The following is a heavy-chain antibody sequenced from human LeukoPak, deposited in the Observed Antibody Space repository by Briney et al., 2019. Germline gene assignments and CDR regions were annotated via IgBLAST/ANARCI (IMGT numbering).Heavy chain of an antibody. D-gene: IGHD1-26*01. Sequence: GGSLRLSCAASGFTFSSYGMHWVRQAPGKGLEWVAVISYDGSNKYYADSVKGGFTISRDNSKNTLYLQMNSLRAEDTAVYYCAKDSYRLPIVGATIDYWGQGTLVTVSS. J-gene: IGHJ4*02. V-gene: IGHV3-30*18. CDR3: AKDSYRLPIVGATIDY. CDR1: GFTFSSYG. CDR2: ISYDGSNK.